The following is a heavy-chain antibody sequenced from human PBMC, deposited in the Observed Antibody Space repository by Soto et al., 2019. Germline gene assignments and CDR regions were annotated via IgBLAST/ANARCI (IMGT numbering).Heavy chain of an antibody. CDR2: INHSGST. D-gene: IGHD6-19*01. V-gene: IGHV4-34*01. J-gene: IGHJ4*02. CDR1: GGSFSGYY. Sequence: SXTLSLTCAVYGGSFSGYYWSWIRQPPGKGLEWIGEINHSGSTNYNPSLKSRVTISVDTSKNQFSLKLSSVTAADTAVYYCARMPSGWYFDYWGQGTLVTSPQ. CDR3: ARMPSGWYFDY.